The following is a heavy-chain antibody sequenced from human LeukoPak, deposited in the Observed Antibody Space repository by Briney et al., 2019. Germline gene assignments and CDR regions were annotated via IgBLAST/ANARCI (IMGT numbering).Heavy chain of an antibody. CDR3: ARAGTFDY. CDR2: INHSGST. V-gene: IGHV4-34*01. J-gene: IGHJ4*02. Sequence: SETLSLTCAVYGGSFSGYYGSWIRQPPGKGLEWIGEINHSGSTNYNPSLKSRVTISVDTSKNQFSLKLSSVTAADTAVYYCARAGTFDYWGQGTLVTVSS. CDR1: GGSFSGYY. D-gene: IGHD1/OR15-1a*01.